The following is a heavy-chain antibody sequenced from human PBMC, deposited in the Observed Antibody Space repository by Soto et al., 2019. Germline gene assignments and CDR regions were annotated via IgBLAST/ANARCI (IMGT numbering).Heavy chain of an antibody. J-gene: IGHJ6*02. CDR2: ISSSGSTI. D-gene: IGHD6-13*01. CDR3: ARVGGTPNSSSWYYYYYYGMDV. CDR1: GFTFSDYY. Sequence: QVQLVESGGGLVKPGGSLRLSCAASGFTFSDYYMSWIRQAPGKGLEWVSYISSSGSTIYYADSVKGRFTISRDNAKNSLYMQMNSLRAEDTAVYYGARVGGTPNSSSWYYYYYYGMDVWDQGTTVTVSS. V-gene: IGHV3-11*01.